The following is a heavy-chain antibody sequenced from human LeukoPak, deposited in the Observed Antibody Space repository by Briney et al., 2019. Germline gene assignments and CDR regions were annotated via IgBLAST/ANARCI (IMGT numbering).Heavy chain of an antibody. V-gene: IGHV3-21*01. D-gene: IGHD1-26*01. CDR1: GFTFSSYS. J-gene: IGHJ4*02. CDR2: ISNSSSYI. Sequence: GGSLRLSCAASGFTFSSYSMKWVRQPPGKGLEWVSSISNSSSYIYYADSVKGRFTISRDNAKNSLYLQMNSLRAEDTAVYYCARDLVGATLDYWGQGTLVTVSS. CDR3: ARDLVGATLDY.